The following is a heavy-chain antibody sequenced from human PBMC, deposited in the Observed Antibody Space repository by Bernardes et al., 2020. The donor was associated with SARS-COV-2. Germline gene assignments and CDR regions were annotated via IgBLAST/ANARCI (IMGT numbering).Heavy chain of an antibody. CDR2: IYTSGST. Sequence: SETLSLTRTVSGGSISSYYWSWIRQPAGKGLEWIGRIYTSGSTNYNPSLKSRVTMSVDTSKNQFSLKLSSVTAADTAVYYCARVIGDYSNLIYYYYYMDVWGKGTTVTVS. J-gene: IGHJ6*03. D-gene: IGHD4-4*01. V-gene: IGHV4-4*07. CDR1: GGSISSYY. CDR3: ARVIGDYSNLIYYYYYMDV.